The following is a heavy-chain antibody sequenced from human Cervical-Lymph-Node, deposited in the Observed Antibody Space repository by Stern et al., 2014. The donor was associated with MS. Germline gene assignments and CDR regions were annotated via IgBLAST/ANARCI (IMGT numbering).Heavy chain of an antibody. V-gene: IGHV3-7*01. Sequence: EVQLVESGGAFVQPGGALRLSCAASGFTFSSYYMSWVRQAPGTGLEWLGNIRQDGADNHYAGSVKGRVFISRDIAKNSLYLQMNSLRADDTAVYYGARLEYTTWSRGFDYLGQGTLVTVSS. J-gene: IGHJ4*02. D-gene: IGHD1-1*01. CDR1: GFTFSSYY. CDR2: IRQDGADN. CDR3: ARLEYTTWSRGFDY.